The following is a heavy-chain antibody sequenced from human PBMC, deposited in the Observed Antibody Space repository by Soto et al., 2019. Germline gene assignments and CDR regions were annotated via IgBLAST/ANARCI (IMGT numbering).Heavy chain of an antibody. V-gene: IGHV1-18*01. J-gene: IGHJ6*02. CDR1: GYSFTTYG. CDR3: ARDSLGGMSDGMDV. D-gene: IGHD3-16*01. Sequence: QAQLVQSGAEVKKPGASVKVSCKASGYSFTTYGISWVRQAPGQGLEWMGWISAYDGNTNYAQELQGRVTMTTDTSSSTAYMELRSLRSDDTAVYYCARDSLGGMSDGMDVWGQGTTVTVSS. CDR2: ISAYDGNT.